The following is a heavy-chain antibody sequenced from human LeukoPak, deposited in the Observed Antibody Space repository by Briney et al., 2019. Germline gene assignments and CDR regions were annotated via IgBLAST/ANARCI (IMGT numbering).Heavy chain of an antibody. CDR1: GGSISSYY. D-gene: IGHD3-10*01. Sequence: PSETLSLTCTVSGGSISSYYWSWIRQPPGKGLEWIGYIYYSGSTNYNPSLRSRVTISVDTSRNQFSLKLSSVTAADTAVYYCARASTGGSGSYYSYSDYWGQGTLVTVSS. CDR3: ARASTGGSGSYYSYSDY. J-gene: IGHJ4*02. CDR2: IYYSGST. V-gene: IGHV4-59*01.